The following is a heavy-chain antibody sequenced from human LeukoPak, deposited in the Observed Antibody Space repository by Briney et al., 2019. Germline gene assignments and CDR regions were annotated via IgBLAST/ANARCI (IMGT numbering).Heavy chain of an antibody. CDR2: TSHDGSYK. J-gene: IGHJ4*02. V-gene: IGHV3-30*14. CDR1: GFTFSSYA. CDR3: ARDGRDLGYYGSGSYYTNFDY. Sequence: GGSLRLSCAASGFTFSSYAIHWVRQAPGKGLEWVALTSHDGSYKYYADSVKGRFTISRDNSKNTLYLQMNSLRAEDTAVYFCARDGRDLGYYGSGSYYTNFDYWGQGTLVTVSS. D-gene: IGHD3-10*01.